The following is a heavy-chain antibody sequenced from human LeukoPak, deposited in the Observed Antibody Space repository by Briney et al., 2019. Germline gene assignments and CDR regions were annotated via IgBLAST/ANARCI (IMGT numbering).Heavy chain of an antibody. CDR3: ARDGGYSGYDYLAVGYYFDY. J-gene: IGHJ4*02. D-gene: IGHD5-12*01. Sequence: SETLSLTCTVAGGSISRYYGSWIRQPAGKGLEWIGRIYTSGSTNYNPSLKSRVTISVDTSKNQFSLKLSSVTAADTAVYYCARDGGYSGYDYLAVGYYFDYWGQGTLVTVSS. CDR1: GGSISRYY. CDR2: IYTSGST. V-gene: IGHV4-4*07.